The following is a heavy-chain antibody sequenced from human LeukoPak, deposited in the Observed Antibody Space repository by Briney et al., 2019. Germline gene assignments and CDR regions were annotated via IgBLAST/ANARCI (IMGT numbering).Heavy chain of an antibody. CDR3: ARSYCGGDCYWTIDY. CDR1: GYTFTGYY. J-gene: IGHJ4*02. D-gene: IGHD2-21*02. CDR2: INPNTGVT. V-gene: IGHV1-2*02. Sequence: ASVKVPCKASGYTFTGYYMHWVRQAPGQGLTWMGWINPNTGVTNYAQKFQGRVTMTRATSINTAYMELDRLTSDDTAIYYCARSYCGGDCYWTIDYWGQGTLVTVSS.